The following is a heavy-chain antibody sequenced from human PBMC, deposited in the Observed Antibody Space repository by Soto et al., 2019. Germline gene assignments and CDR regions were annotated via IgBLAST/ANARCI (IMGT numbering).Heavy chain of an antibody. V-gene: IGHV5-10-1*01. CDR3: ARPGEEYYYYGMDV. J-gene: IGHJ6*02. CDR1: GYSFTSYW. Sequence: GESLKISCKGSGYSFTSYWISWVRQMPGKGLEWMGRIDPSDSYTNYSPSFQGHVTISADKSISTAYLQWRSLKASDTAMYYCARPGEEYYYYGMDVWGQGTTVTVSS. D-gene: IGHD2-21*01. CDR2: IDPSDSYT.